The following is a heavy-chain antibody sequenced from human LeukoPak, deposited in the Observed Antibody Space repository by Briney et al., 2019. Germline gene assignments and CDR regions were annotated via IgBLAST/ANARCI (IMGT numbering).Heavy chain of an antibody. CDR1: GGSFSGYY. CDR3: ARGLHRGYYFDY. J-gene: IGHJ4*02. V-gene: IGHV4-34*01. Sequence: SETLSLTCAVYGGSFSGYYWSWIRQPPGKGLEWIGEINHSGSTNHNPSLKSRVTISVDTSKNQFSLKLSSVTAAGTAVYYCARGLHRGYYFDYWGQGTLVTVSS. CDR2: INHSGST. D-gene: IGHD3-10*01.